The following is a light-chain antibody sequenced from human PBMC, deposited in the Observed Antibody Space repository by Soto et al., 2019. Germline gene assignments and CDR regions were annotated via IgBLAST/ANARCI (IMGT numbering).Light chain of an antibody. CDR3: SSYTTVNTRV. CDR2: DVS. CDR1: SSDVGYYNY. J-gene: IGLJ3*02. V-gene: IGLV2-14*01. Sequence: QSVLTQPASVSGSPGQSITISCTGTSSDVGYYNYVSWYQQHPGKVPKIIIYDVSNRPSGVSNRFSGSKSGNTASLTISGLQAEAEADYYCSSYTTVNTRVFGGGTKLTVL.